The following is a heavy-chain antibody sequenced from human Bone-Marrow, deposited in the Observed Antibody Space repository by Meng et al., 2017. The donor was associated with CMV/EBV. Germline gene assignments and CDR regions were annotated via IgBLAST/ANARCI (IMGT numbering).Heavy chain of an antibody. CDR1: DFGFSGHW. V-gene: IGHV3-74*01. D-gene: IGHD3-3*01. CDR3: ASENSIKIFGVVTNYGMDV. Sequence: GGSLRLSCATFDFGFSGHWMHWVRQPPGSGLVWVARINSNGDETNYADSVKGRFTISRDNAKNTLYLQMHSLRAEDTAVYYCASENSIKIFGVVTNYGMDVWGQGTTVTVSS. J-gene: IGHJ6*02. CDR2: INSNGDET.